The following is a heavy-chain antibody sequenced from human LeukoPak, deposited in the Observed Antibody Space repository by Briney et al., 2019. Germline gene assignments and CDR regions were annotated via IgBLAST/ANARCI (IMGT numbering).Heavy chain of an antibody. CDR1: GFTFSSYW. Sequence: GGSLRLSCAASGFTFSSYWMSWVRQAPGKGLEWVANIKQDGSEKYYVDSVKGRFTISRDNAKNSLYLQMNSLRAEDTAVYYCARVHVVPAAINYYYVDVWGKGTTVTVSS. CDR3: ARVHVVPAAINYYYVDV. D-gene: IGHD2-2*01. V-gene: IGHV3-7*01. CDR2: IKQDGSEK. J-gene: IGHJ6*03.